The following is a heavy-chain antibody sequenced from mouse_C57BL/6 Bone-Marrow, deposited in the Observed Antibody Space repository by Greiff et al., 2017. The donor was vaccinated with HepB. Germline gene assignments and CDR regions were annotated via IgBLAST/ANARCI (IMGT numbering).Heavy chain of an antibody. CDR2: IYPGNGNT. Sequence: VQLQQSGAELVRPGASVKMSCTASGFNFTDDYMHWVKQRPGQGLEWIGGIYPGNGNTDYNEKFKSKATLTADTSSNTAYMQLSSLTSEDTAVYYCTTSGNYLDYGGRGTAATVSA. J-gene: IGHJ4*01. D-gene: IGHD2-1*01. CDR1: GFNFTDDY. CDR3: TTSGNYLDY. V-gene: IGHV14-4*01.